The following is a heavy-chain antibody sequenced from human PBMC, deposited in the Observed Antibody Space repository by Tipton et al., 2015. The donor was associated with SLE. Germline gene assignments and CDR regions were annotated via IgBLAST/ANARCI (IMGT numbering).Heavy chain of an antibody. J-gene: IGHJ4*02. V-gene: IGHV4-34*01. CDR2: INRSGST. Sequence: TLSLTCAVYGGSFSGYYWSWIRQPPGKGLEWIGEINRSGSTNYNPSLKSRVTISVDTSKNQFSLKLSSVTAADTAVYYCARGLSPLYGSGVDYWGQGTLVTVSS. CDR1: GGSFSGYY. D-gene: IGHD3-10*01. CDR3: ARGLSPLYGSGVDY.